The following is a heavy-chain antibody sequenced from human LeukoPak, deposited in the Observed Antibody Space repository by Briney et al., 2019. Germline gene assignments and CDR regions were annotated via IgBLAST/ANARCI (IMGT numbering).Heavy chain of an antibody. CDR2: IKQDGSES. J-gene: IGHJ4*02. CDR1: GFTFRNYW. V-gene: IGHV3-7*05. Sequence: QPGGSLRLSCAAPGFTFRNYWMSWVRQAPGKGLEWVANIKQDGSESYYVDSVKGRFNIYRDNAENSLYLQMNRLRAEDTAVYYCARGISSSWYYWGQGTLVTVSS. CDR3: ARGISSSWYY. D-gene: IGHD6-13*01.